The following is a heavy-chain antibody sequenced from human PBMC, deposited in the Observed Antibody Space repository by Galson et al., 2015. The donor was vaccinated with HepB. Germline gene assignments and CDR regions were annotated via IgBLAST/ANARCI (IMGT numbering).Heavy chain of an antibody. CDR1: GFIFDDYG. D-gene: IGHD3-3*01. CDR2: INRNGGLT. V-gene: IGHV3-20*04. Sequence: SLRLSCAASGFIFDDYGMSWVRQSPGKGLEWVSGINRNGGLTAYADSVKGRFTISRDNAKKSLYLQMNSLRADDTALYYCVRGGFWSGYLGLDYYYFYYMDVWGKGTTVTVSS. CDR3: VRGGFWSGYLGLDYYYFYYMDV. J-gene: IGHJ6*03.